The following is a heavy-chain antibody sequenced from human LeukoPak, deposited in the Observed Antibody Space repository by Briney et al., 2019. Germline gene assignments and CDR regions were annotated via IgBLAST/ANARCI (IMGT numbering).Heavy chain of an antibody. D-gene: IGHD3-10*01. CDR3: AREGSYYGSGSSPRPFDY. CDR2: IIPIFGTA. V-gene: IGHV1-69*06. Sequence: ASVKVSCKASGGTFSSYAISWVRQAPGQGLEWVGGIIPIFGTANYAQKFQGRVTITADKSTSTAYMELSSLRSEDTAVYYCAREGSYYGSGSSPRPFDYWGQGTLVIVSS. CDR1: GGTFSSYA. J-gene: IGHJ4*02.